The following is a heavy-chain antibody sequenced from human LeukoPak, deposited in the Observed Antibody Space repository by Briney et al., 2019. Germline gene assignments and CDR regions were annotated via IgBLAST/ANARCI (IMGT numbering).Heavy chain of an antibody. CDR1: GGSISSSCYY. CDR3: ARVTAIAKIFDY. J-gene: IGHJ4*02. D-gene: IGHD2-21*02. CDR2: IYYSGST. Sequence: SETLSLTCTVSGGSISSSCYYWGRIPQPPGKGLEWIGSIYYSGSTYYNPSLKSRVTISVDTSKNQFSLKLSSVTAADTAVYYCARVTAIAKIFDYWGQGTLVTVSS. V-gene: IGHV4-39*01.